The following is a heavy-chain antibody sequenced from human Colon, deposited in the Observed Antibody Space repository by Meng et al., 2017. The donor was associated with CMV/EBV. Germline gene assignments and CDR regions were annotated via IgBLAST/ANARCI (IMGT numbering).Heavy chain of an antibody. CDR3: ARGSQSQRLLDY. D-gene: IGHD6-25*01. CDR1: GYTFTGYY. V-gene: IGHV1-2*02. CDR2: MNSDAGNT. Sequence: ASVKVSCKASGYTFTGYYMHWVRQAPGQSLEWMGWMNSDAGNTVYAPQFRGRVTMTRDTSINTAYMELRSLKSDDTAVYYCARGSQSQRLLDYWGQGTLVTVSS. J-gene: IGHJ4*02.